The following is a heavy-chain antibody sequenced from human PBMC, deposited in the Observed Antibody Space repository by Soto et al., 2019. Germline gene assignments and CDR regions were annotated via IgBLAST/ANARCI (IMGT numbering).Heavy chain of an antibody. Sequence: QVQLVQSGAEVKKPGSSVKVSCKASGGTFSSYAISWVRQAPGQGLEWMGGIIPIFGTANYAQKFQGRVTITADESTSTAYMELSSLSSEDTAVYYCARDVHFGRDGYNFVFDYWGQGTLVTVSS. CDR1: GGTFSSYA. CDR3: ARDVHFGRDGYNFVFDY. D-gene: IGHD5-12*01. V-gene: IGHV1-69*01. J-gene: IGHJ4*02. CDR2: IIPIFGTA.